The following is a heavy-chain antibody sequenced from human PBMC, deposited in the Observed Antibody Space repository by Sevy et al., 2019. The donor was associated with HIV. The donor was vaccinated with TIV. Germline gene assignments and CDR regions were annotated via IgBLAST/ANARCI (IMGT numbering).Heavy chain of an antibody. D-gene: IGHD3-16*01. CDR2: FRSKGYGGTT. J-gene: IGHJ3*01. CDR3: TRGPRGGWAFDL. CDR1: GFTFGDYA. Sequence: GGSLRLSCTASGFTFGDYAMSWFRQAPGKGLEWVGLFRSKGYGGTTEYAASVKGRFIMSRDDSKSIAYLQMNSLKTEDTCVYYCTRGPRGGWAFDLWGQGTMVTVSS. V-gene: IGHV3-49*03.